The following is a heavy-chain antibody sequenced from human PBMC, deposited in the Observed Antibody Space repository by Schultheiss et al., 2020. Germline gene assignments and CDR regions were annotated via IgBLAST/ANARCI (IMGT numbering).Heavy chain of an antibody. CDR1: GGSFSGYY. CDR3: ARDYGGGQIIY. CDR2: ISSSSSYI. Sequence: GGSLRLSCAVYGGSFSGYYWSWIRQPPGKGLEWVSSISSSSSYIYYADSVKGRFTISRDNAKNSLYLQMNSLRAEDTAVYYCARDYGGGQIIYWGQGTLVTVSS. D-gene: IGHD3/OR15-3a*01. V-gene: IGHV3-21*01. J-gene: IGHJ4*02.